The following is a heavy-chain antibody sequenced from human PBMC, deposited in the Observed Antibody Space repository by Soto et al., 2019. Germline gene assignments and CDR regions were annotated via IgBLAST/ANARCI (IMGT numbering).Heavy chain of an antibody. CDR3: ARQGSEDFGVVTARIDAFDI. J-gene: IGHJ3*02. D-gene: IGHD3-3*01. CDR1: GYSFTSYW. CDR2: IYPGDSDT. Sequence: RGESLKISCKGSGYSFTSYWIGWVRQMPGKGLEWMGIIYPGDSDTRYSPSFQGQVTISADKSISTAYLQWSSLKASDTAMYYCARQGSEDFGVVTARIDAFDIWGQGTMVTVSS. V-gene: IGHV5-51*01.